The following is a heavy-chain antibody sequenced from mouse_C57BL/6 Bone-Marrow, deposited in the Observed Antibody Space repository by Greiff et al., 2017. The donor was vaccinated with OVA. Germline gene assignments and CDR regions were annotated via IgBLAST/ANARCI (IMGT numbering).Heavy chain of an antibody. D-gene: IGHD2-2*01. CDR2: ISNGGGST. J-gene: IGHJ3*01. CDR3: ARGDYGYVAWFAY. V-gene: IGHV5-12*01. CDR1: GFTFSDYY. Sequence: EVHRVESGGGLVQPGGSLTLSCAASGFTFSDYYMYLVRQTPEKRLEWVAYISNGGGSTYYPDTVKGRFTISRDNAKNTLYLQMSRLKSEDTAMYYCARGDYGYVAWFAYWGQGTLVTVSA.